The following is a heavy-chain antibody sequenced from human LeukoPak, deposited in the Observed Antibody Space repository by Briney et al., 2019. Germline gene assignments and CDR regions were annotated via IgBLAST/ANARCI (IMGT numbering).Heavy chain of an antibody. CDR2: INPNTGAT. CDR3: ARDRVGSGWPRPYYFEF. D-gene: IGHD6-19*01. J-gene: IGHJ4*02. Sequence: ASVEVSCKPSGYTFTGYYLHWVRQAPGQGPEWMGWINPNTGATMYAQNFQGRVTMTRDTSVSTGYMELRSLTSDDSAVYYCARDRVGSGWPRPYYFEFWGQGTLVTVSS. CDR1: GYTFTGYY. V-gene: IGHV1-2*02.